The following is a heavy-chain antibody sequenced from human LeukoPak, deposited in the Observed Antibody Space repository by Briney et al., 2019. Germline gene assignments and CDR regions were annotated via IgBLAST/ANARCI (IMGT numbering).Heavy chain of an antibody. CDR1: GYTFTGYY. D-gene: IGHD2-21*02. V-gene: IGHV1-2*02. CDR2: INPNSGGT. CDR3: ARDLAMRCGGDCYPDL. J-gene: IGHJ4*02. Sequence: ASVTVSCKASGYTFTGYYMHWVRQAPGQGLEWMGWINPNSGGTNYAQKFQGRVTMTRDTSISTAYMELSRLRSDDTAVYYCARDLAMRCGGDCYPDLWGQGTLVTVSS.